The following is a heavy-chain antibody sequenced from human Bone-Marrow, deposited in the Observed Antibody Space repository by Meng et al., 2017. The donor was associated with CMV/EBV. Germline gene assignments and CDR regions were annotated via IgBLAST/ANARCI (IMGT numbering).Heavy chain of an antibody. CDR1: GFTFSSYA. J-gene: IGHJ4*02. CDR2: ISYDGSNK. V-gene: IGHV3-30*04. Sequence: GESLKISCAASGFTFSSYAMHWVRQAPGKGLEWVAVISYDGSNKYYADSVKGRFTISRDNSKNTLYLQMNSLRAEDTAVYYCAKSWELLVYWGQGTLVTVSS. CDR3: AKSWELLVY. D-gene: IGHD1-26*01.